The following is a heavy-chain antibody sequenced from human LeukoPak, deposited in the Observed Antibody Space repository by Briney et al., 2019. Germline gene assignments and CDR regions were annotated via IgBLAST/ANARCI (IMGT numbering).Heavy chain of an antibody. CDR1: GFTFTSYW. CDR2: MKRDGSEK. Sequence: GGSLRLSCAASGFTFTSYWMNWVRQAAGKGVEWVANMKRDGSEKYYADSVKGRFTISGDNAKNSMYLKMNSLRAEDTAVYYCARERYGGYHYYFDYWGQGTLVTVSS. D-gene: IGHD5-12*01. V-gene: IGHV3-7*01. CDR3: ARERYGGYHYYFDY. J-gene: IGHJ4*02.